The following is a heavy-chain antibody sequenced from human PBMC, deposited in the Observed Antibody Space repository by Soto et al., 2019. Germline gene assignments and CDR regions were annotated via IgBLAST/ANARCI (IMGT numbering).Heavy chain of an antibody. CDR3: VRREVGTTLDFDY. D-gene: IGHD1-26*01. J-gene: IGHJ4*02. CDR1: GYTFSSYG. CDR2: ISAYSGNT. V-gene: IGHV1-18*01. Sequence: QVQLVQSGAEVKKPGASVKVSCKASGYTFSSYGISWVRQGPGQGLEWMGWISAYSGNTMYAQKVQGRVTMTTDTSTSTAYMELRSLRSDEAAVYYCVRREVGTTLDFDYWGQGTLVTVSS.